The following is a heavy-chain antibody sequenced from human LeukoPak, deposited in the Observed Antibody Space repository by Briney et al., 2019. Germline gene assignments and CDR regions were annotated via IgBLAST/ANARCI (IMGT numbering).Heavy chain of an antibody. Sequence: ASVKLSCKPSGYTFTGYYMHWVRQAPGQWLEWMGWINPNSGGTNYAQKFEGRVTMTRDTSISTAYMELSRLRSDDTAVYYCATQRTYYYGSGTPEYYFDYWGEGTLVTLSS. CDR1: GYTFTGYY. J-gene: IGHJ4*02. CDR3: ATQRTYYYGSGTPEYYFDY. D-gene: IGHD3-10*01. V-gene: IGHV1-2*02. CDR2: INPNSGGT.